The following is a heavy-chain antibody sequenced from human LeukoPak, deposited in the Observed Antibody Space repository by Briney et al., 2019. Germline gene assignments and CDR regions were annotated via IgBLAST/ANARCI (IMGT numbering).Heavy chain of an antibody. CDR3: ARLGGAITMVRGVTRPWFDP. J-gene: IGHJ5*02. D-gene: IGHD3-10*01. Sequence: SETLSLTCTVSGGSISSYYWSWIRQPPGKGLEWVGYIYYSGSTNYNPSLKSRVTISVDTSKNQFSLKLSSVTAADTAVYYCARLGGAITMVRGVTRPWFDPWGQGTLVTVSS. V-gene: IGHV4-59*01. CDR1: GGSISSYY. CDR2: IYYSGST.